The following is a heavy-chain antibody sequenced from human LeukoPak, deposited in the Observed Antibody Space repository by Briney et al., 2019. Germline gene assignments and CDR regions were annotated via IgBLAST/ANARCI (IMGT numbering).Heavy chain of an antibody. J-gene: IGHJ4*02. D-gene: IGHD3-10*01. CDR2: IDPDGSEK. CDR1: GFTFNSYW. Sequence: GGSLRLSCAASGFTFNSYWMSWVRQAPGKGLEWVANIDPDGSEKQYGDSVKGRFTTYRDNAKNSLYLQMNSLRAEDTAIYYCARIYYFGDNNWRYFDNWGEGTLVTVSS. V-gene: IGHV3-7*01. CDR3: ARIYYFGDNNWRYFDN.